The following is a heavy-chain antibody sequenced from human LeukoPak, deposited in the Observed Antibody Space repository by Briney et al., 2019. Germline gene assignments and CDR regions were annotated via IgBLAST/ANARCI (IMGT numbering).Heavy chain of an antibody. CDR1: GFTFNSYS. J-gene: IGHJ4*02. D-gene: IGHD3-22*01. Sequence: PGGTLRLSCSASGFTFNSYSMNWVRQAPGMGLEWISDISSSSTTIYYADSVKGRFTISRDNAKNSLYLQMNSLRAEDTAIYYCVRDRGPYYFDSSGSYYFDLWGQGTLVTVSS. CDR2: ISSSSTTI. V-gene: IGHV3-48*04. CDR3: VRDRGPYYFDSSGSYYFDL.